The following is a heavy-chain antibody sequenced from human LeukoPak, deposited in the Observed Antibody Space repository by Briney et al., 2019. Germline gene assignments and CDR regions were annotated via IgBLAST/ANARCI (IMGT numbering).Heavy chain of an antibody. CDR1: GFTFSSYE. V-gene: IGHV3-48*03. D-gene: IGHD2-21*02. CDR3: AKDFVVVPGNVNYFNS. CDR2: ISSSGSTI. Sequence: AGGSLRLSCAASGFTFSSYEMNWVRQAPGKGLEWVSYISSSGSTIYYADSVKGRFTVSRDNSKNTLYVQMKSLRAEDTAIYYCAKDFVVVPGNVNYFNSWGQGTLVTVSS. J-gene: IGHJ4*02.